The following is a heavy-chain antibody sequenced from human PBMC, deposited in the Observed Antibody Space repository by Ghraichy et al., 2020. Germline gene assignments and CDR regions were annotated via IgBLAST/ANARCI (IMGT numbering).Heavy chain of an antibody. CDR3: AIYSSGSYYYYGMDV. D-gene: IGHD6-19*01. J-gene: IGHJ6*02. CDR2: INAGNGNT. Sequence: ASVKVSCKASGYTFTSYAMHWVRQAPGQRLEWMGWINAGNGNTKYSQKFQGRVTITRDTSASTAYMELSSLRSEDTAVYYCAIYSSGSYYYYGMDVWGQGTTVTVSS. V-gene: IGHV1-3*01. CDR1: GYTFTSYA.